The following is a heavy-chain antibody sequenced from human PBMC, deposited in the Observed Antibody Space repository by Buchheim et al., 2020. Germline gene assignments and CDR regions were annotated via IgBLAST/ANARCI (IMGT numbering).Heavy chain of an antibody. J-gene: IGHJ5*02. D-gene: IGHD3-16*01. V-gene: IGHV1-8*02. CDR3: ARALTSPDMGVFDP. CDR2: IHPNNGHT. CDR1: GYSFSNYH. Sequence: QVQLVQSGAEVKKPGASVKISCKASGYSFSNYHINWVRQATGQGPEWMGWIHPNNGHTGYAQKFQGRVTMTRNTSISTAYMEVSSLRSEDTAVYYCARALTSPDMGVFDPWSQGTL.